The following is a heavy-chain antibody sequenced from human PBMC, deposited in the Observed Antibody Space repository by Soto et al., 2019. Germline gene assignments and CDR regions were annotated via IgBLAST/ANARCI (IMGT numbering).Heavy chain of an antibody. V-gene: IGHV2-5*02. Sequence: QITLKESGPTLVKPTQTLTLTCTFSGFSLSTHGVGVGWVRQPAGKALEWLALIYWDDDKRYSASLNSRLTITKDTSKNQVVLTMTHMDPVDTATYYCAHAMLNCTVGSCSTWFDSWGQGTLVTVSS. J-gene: IGHJ5*01. CDR1: GFSLSTHGVG. D-gene: IGHD2-15*01. CDR2: IYWDDDK. CDR3: AHAMLNCTVGSCSTWFDS.